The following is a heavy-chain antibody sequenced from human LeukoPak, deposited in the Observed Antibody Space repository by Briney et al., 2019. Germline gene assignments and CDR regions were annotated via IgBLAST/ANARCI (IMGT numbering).Heavy chain of an antibody. V-gene: IGHV4-30-4*01. CDR2: IYYSGST. Sequence: SETLSLTCTVSGGSISSGDYYWSWIRQPPGKGLEWIGYIYYSGSTYYNPSLKSRVTISVDTSKNQFSLKLSSVTAADTAVYYCARGGRIAVGVYYFDYWGQGTLVTVSS. J-gene: IGHJ4*02. CDR1: GGSISSGDYY. CDR3: ARGGRIAVGVYYFDY. D-gene: IGHD6-19*01.